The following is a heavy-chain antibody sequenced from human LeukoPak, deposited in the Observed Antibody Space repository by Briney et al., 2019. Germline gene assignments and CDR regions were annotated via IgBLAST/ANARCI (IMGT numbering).Heavy chain of an antibody. D-gene: IGHD2-2*01. V-gene: IGHV3-30-3*01. CDR1: GFTFSSYA. CDR2: ISYDGSNK. CDR3: ARDPLIVVVPAAHRGDAFDI. Sequence: PGGSLRLSCAASGFTFSSYAMHWVRQAPGKGLEWVAVISYDGSNKYYADSVKGRFTISRDNSKNTLYLQMNSLRAEDTAVYYCARDPLIVVVPAAHRGDAFDIWGQGTMVTVSS. J-gene: IGHJ3*02.